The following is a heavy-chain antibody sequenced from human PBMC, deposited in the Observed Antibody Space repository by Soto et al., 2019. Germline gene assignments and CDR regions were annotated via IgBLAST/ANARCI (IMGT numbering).Heavy chain of an antibody. V-gene: IGHV3-64D*06. CDR1: GFTFSSYA. CDR2: ISSNGGST. J-gene: IGHJ6*02. Sequence: PGGSLRLSCSASGFTFSSYAMHWVRQAPGKGLEYVSAISSNGGSTYYADSVKGRFTISRDNSKNTLYLQMSSLRAEDTAVYYCVKPSMVREDYYYYGMDVWGQGTTVTVSS. D-gene: IGHD3-10*01. CDR3: VKPSMVREDYYYYGMDV.